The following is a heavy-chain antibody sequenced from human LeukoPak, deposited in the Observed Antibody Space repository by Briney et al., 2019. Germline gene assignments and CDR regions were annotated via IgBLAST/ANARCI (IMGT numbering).Heavy chain of an antibody. CDR1: GYTFTGYY. J-gene: IGHJ5*02. CDR2: INPNSGGT. D-gene: IGHD2-2*01. V-gene: IGHV1-2*02. CDR3: ARGDIVVVPAARNWFDP. Sequence: ASVKVSCKASGYTFTGYYMHWVRQAPGQGLEWMGWINPNSGGTNYAQKFQGRVTMTRDTSISTAYMELSRLRSDDTAVHYCARGDIVVVPAARNWFDPWGQGTLVTVSS.